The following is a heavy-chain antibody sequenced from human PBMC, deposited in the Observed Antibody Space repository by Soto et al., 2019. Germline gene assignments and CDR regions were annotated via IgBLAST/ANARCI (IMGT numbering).Heavy chain of an antibody. J-gene: IGHJ4*02. CDR3: ATSPRSDTGGYYSGAYFDY. V-gene: IGHV1-69*01. CDR2: LIPIYGTT. Sequence: QVQLVQSGAEVRKPGSSVKVSCKSSGGTFSRYVINWVRQAPGQGLEWMGGLIPIYGTTNYARKLQGRVTLTADESTSTAYMELSSLTSEDTAAYYCATSPRSDTGGYYSGAYFDYWGQGTLVTVSS. D-gene: IGHD3-22*01. CDR1: GGTFSRYV.